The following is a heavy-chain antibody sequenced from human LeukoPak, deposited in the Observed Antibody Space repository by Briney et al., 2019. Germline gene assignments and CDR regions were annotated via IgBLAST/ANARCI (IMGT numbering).Heavy chain of an antibody. D-gene: IGHD6-13*01. CDR3: ARGIAAAGTFYFDY. J-gene: IGHJ4*02. CDR1: GDSVSSDNYY. CDR2: INHSGST. V-gene: IGHV4-39*07. Sequence: SETLSLTCTVSGDSVSSDNYYWSWIRQPPGKGLEWIGEINHSGSTNYNPSLKSRVTISVDTSKNQFSLKLSSVTAADTAVYYCARGIAAAGTFYFDYWGQGTLVTVSS.